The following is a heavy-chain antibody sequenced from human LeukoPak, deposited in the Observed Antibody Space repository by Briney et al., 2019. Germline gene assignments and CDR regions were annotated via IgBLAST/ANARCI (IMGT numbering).Heavy chain of an antibody. CDR3: ARAVTSTEGY. CDR1: GGSFSGYY. Sequence: SETLSLTCAVYGGSFSGYYWSWIRQPPGKGLEWIGEINHSGSTNYNPSLKSRVTISVDTSKNQFSLKLSSVTAADTAVYYCARAVTSTEGYWGQGTLVTVSS. J-gene: IGHJ4*02. V-gene: IGHV4-34*01. CDR2: INHSGST.